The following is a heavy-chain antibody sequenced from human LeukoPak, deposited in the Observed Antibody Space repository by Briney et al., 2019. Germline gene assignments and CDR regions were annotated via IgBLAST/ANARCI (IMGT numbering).Heavy chain of an antibody. J-gene: IGHJ4*02. D-gene: IGHD6-6*01. CDR1: GYTFTSYY. Sequence: GASVKVSCKASGYTFTSYYMHWVRQAPGQGLEWMGWISAYNGNTNYVQKLQGRVTMTTDTSTSTAYMELRSLKSDDTAVYYCARDGVVTYSSSSRRGIWTFDYWGQGTLVTVSS. V-gene: IGHV1-18*04. CDR2: ISAYNGNT. CDR3: ARDGVVTYSSSSRRGIWTFDY.